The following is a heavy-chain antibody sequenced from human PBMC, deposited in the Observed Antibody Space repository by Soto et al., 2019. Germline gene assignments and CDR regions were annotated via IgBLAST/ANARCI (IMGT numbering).Heavy chain of an antibody. Sequence: PSETLSLTCTVSGGSISSGDYYWSWIRQPPGKGLEWIGCIYYSGSTYYNPSLKSRVTISVDTSKNQFSLKLSSVTAADTAVYYCARRALDYSNWFDPWGQGTLVTVSS. CDR1: GGSISSGDYY. V-gene: IGHV4-39*01. J-gene: IGHJ5*02. CDR3: ARRALDYSNWFDP. CDR2: IYYSGST. D-gene: IGHD4-17*01.